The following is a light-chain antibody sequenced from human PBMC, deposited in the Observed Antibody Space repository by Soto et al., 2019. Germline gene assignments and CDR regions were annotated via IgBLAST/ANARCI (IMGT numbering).Light chain of an antibody. CDR2: RAS. CDR3: QQSYSSPPWT. Sequence: DIQMTQSPPSLSASVGDRVTISCRASQTISTFLNWYQQKPGTAPRLLIYRASSVNSGVPPRFSGSGSGRDFTLTISSLRPEDIATYFCQQSYSSPPWTFGQGTKVDIK. CDR1: QTISTF. J-gene: IGKJ1*01. V-gene: IGKV1-39*01.